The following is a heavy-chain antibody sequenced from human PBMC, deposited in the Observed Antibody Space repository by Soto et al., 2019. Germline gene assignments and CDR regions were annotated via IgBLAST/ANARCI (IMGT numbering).Heavy chain of an antibody. Sequence: TSETLSLTCTVSGGSISSYYWSWIRQPPGKGLEWIGYIYYSGSTNYNPSLKSRVTISVDTSKNQFSLKLSSVTAADTAVYYCARTYYDILTGLGDYYGMDVWGQGTTVTVSS. J-gene: IGHJ6*02. D-gene: IGHD3-9*01. V-gene: IGHV4-59*01. CDR3: ARTYYDILTGLGDYYGMDV. CDR1: GGSISSYY. CDR2: IYYSGST.